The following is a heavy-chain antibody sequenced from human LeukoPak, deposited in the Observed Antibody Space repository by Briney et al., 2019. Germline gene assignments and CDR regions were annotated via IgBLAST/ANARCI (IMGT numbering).Heavy chain of an antibody. J-gene: IGHJ4*02. D-gene: IGHD4-11*01. CDR1: GFTFSNEA. Sequence: GGSLRLSCAVSGFTFSNEAMGWVRQLRGGGVGGGSTICPCGGTTYYAESMKGRFTISRDNSKSTLYLEMNSLRVEDTAVYYCTKVRSGSSNWALRVFDYWGQGALVTVSS. V-gene: IGHV3-23*01. CDR3: TKVRSGSSNWALRVFDY. CDR2: ICPCGGTT.